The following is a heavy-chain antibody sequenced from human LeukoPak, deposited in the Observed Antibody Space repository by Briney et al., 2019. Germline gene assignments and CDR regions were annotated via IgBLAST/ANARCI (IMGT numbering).Heavy chain of an antibody. CDR1: GFIFSSYG. CDR3: ARVSSSAFDY. CDR2: ISGSGGST. V-gene: IGHV3-23*01. Sequence: PGGSLRLSCAASGFIFSSYGMSWVRQAPGKGLEWVSAISGSGGSTYYADSVKGRFTISRDNSKNTLYLQMGSLRVEDMAVYYCARVSSSAFDYWGQGTLVTVSS. J-gene: IGHJ4*02. D-gene: IGHD6-6*01.